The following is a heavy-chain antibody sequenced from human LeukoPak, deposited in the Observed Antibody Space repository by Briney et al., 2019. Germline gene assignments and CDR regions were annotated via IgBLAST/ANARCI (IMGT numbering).Heavy chain of an antibody. D-gene: IGHD3-10*01. J-gene: IGHJ6*03. CDR1: GFTFSNAW. Sequence: PGGSLRLSCAASGFTFSNAWMSWVRQAPGKGLEWVGRIKSKTDGGTTDYAAPVKGRFTISRDDSKNTLYLQMNSLKTEDTAVYYCTTNQFGELFFYYYMDVWGKGTTVTVSS. CDR3: TTNQFGELFFYYYMDV. V-gene: IGHV3-15*01. CDR2: IKSKTDGGTT.